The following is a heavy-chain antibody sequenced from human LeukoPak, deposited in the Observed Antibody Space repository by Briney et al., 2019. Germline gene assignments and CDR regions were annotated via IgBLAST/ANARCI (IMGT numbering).Heavy chain of an antibody. CDR2: ITKSGDQT. CDR1: GTTFSNSA. V-gene: IGHV3-23*01. CDR3: VKSAGKDGYRDVFDI. D-gene: IGHD5-24*01. Sequence: GGSLRLSCVPSGTTFSNSALSWVRQAPGKGLEWVSTITKSGDQTHYADSVRGLFTISRDIFKNTLYLQMNSLRAEDTAVYHCVKSAGKDGYRDVFDIWGQGTVVTVSS. J-gene: IGHJ3*02.